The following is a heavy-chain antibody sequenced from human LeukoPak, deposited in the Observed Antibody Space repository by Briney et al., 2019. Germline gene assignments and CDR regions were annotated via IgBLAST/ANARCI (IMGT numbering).Heavy chain of an antibody. Sequence: SETLSLTCTVSGGSISSYYWSWIRQPAGKGLEWIGRIYTSGSTNYNPSLKSRVTMSVDTSKNQFSLKLSSVTAADTAVYYCARVSASDYGDSKDYYYYGMDVWGQGTTVTVSS. V-gene: IGHV4-4*07. CDR2: IYTSGST. D-gene: IGHD4-17*01. CDR3: ARVSASDYGDSKDYYYYGMDV. J-gene: IGHJ6*02. CDR1: GGSISSYY.